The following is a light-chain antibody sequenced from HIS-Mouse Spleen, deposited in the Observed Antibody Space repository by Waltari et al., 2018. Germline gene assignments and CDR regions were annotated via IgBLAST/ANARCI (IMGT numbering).Light chain of an antibody. CDR3: SSYAGSNNYVV. CDR2: EVS. CDR1: SSHVGGYNY. Sequence: QSALTQPPSASGSPGQSVTLPCTGTSSHVGGYNYVSWYQQHPGKAPKLMIYEVSKRPSGVPDRFSGSKSGNTASLTVSGLQAEDEADYYCSSYAGSNNYVVFGGGTKLTVL. V-gene: IGLV2-8*01. J-gene: IGLJ2*01.